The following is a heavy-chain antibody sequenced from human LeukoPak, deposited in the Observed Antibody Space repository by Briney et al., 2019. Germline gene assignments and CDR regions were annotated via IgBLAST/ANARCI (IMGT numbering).Heavy chain of an antibody. J-gene: IGHJ6*04. CDR1: GYTFTSYY. D-gene: IGHD3-10*01. Sequence: ASVKVSCKASGYTFTSYYMHWVRQAPGQGLERMGIINPSGGSTSYAQKFQGRVTMTRDTSTSTVYMELSSLRSEDTAVYYCASSRGSGSYGFGMDVWGKGTTVTVSS. CDR3: ASSRGSGSYGFGMDV. CDR2: INPSGGST. V-gene: IGHV1-46*01.